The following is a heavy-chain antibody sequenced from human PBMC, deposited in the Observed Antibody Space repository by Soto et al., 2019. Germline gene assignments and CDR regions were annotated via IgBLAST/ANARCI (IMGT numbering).Heavy chain of an antibody. J-gene: IGHJ4*02. D-gene: IGHD1-1*01. CDR1: GLMFSNHG. CDR2: IWSDGNNR. CDR3: VRGDNWNDDASDY. Sequence: QVQLVESGGGVVQPGRSLRLSCAASGLMFSNHGMHWVRQAPGKGLEWVAVIWSDGNNRYYADSVKGRFTISRDNSKNTLYLQMNSLRAEDTAVYYCVRGDNWNDDASDYWGQGTLVTVSS. V-gene: IGHV3-33*01.